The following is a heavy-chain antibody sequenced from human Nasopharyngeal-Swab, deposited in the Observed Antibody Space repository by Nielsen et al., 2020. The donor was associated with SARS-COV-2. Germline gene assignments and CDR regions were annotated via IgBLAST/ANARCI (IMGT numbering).Heavy chain of an antibody. Sequence: ASVKVSCKASGYTFTSYAMNWVRQAPGQGLEWMGWINTNTGNPTYAQGFTGRFVFYLDTSVSTAYLQISSLKAEDTAVYYCARDTSGRIRTKGVPVAGRKRHNWFDPWGQGTLVTVSS. CDR1: GYTFTSYA. CDR3: ARDTSGRIRTKGVPVAGRKRHNWFDP. J-gene: IGHJ5*02. V-gene: IGHV7-4-1*02. CDR2: INTNTGNP. D-gene: IGHD6-19*01.